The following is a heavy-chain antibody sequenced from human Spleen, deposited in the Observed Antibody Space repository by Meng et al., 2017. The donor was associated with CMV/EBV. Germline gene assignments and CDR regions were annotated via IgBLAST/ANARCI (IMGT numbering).Heavy chain of an antibody. CDR1: EFTFSAYW. D-gene: IGHD4-17*01. J-gene: IGHJ2*01. V-gene: IGHV3-7*03. CDR2: IKQDGGEK. CDR3: AKDQYSPVTTPVFDL. Sequence: GESLKISCAASEFTFSAYWMSWVRQAPGKGLEWVANIKQDGGEKYYVDSVEGRFTVSRDNAKTSLYLQMNSLRTEDTAFYYCAKDQYSPVTTPVFDLWGRGTLVTVSS.